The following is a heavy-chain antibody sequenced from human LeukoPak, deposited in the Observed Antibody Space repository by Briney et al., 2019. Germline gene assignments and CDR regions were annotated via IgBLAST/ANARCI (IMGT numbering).Heavy chain of an antibody. CDR2: IKQDGSEK. V-gene: IGHV3-7*01. CDR3: ARALGLYSSGWYFHH. Sequence: GGSLRLSCAASGFTFSSYWMSWVRQAPGKGLEWVANIKQDGSEKYYVDSVKGRFTISRDNAKNSLYLQMNSLRAEDTAVYYCARALGLYSSGWYFHHWGQGTLVTVSS. J-gene: IGHJ4*02. CDR1: GFTFSSYW. D-gene: IGHD6-19*01.